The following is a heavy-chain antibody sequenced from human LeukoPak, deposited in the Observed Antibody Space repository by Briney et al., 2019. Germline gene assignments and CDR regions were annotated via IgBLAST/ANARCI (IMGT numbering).Heavy chain of an antibody. J-gene: IGHJ5*02. D-gene: IGHD3-3*01. V-gene: IGHV3-23*01. Sequence: GGSLRLSCAASGFTFSSHAMNWVRQAPGKGLEWVSGIRSSGDDAYYADSVKGRFTISRDNSKKTLYLQMNSLRAEDTAVYYCAKDRGAIFGVVTTHWFDPWGQGALVTVSS. CDR3: AKDRGAIFGVVTTHWFDP. CDR1: GFTFSSHA. CDR2: IRSSGDDA.